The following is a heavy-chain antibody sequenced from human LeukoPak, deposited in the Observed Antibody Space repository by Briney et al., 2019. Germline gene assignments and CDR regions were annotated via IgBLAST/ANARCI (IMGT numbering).Heavy chain of an antibody. CDR3: AKGYSYGTYFDY. J-gene: IGHJ4*02. CDR1: GFTFSSYG. V-gene: IGHV3-30*18. CDR2: ISYDGSNK. D-gene: IGHD5-18*01. Sequence: GGSLRLSCAASGFTFSSYGMHWVRQAPGKGLEWVAVISYDGSNKCYADSVKGRFTISRDNSKNTLYLQMNSLRAEDTAVYYCAKGYSYGTYFDYWGQGTLVTVSS.